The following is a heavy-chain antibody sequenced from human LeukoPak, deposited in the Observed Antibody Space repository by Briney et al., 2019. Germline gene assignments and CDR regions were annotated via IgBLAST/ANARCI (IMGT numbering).Heavy chain of an antibody. CDR3: ARQSRDGSKTRGYYFDY. V-gene: IGHV5-51*01. D-gene: IGHD3-10*01. CDR2: IYPADSDT. Sequence: GESLQISCKASGYSFTTYWIGWVRQMPGNGLESMGIIYPADSDTTYSPSFQGQVTISADKSISTVYLQWSSLKASDTAMYYCARQSRDGSKTRGYYFDYWGQGTLVTVSS. J-gene: IGHJ4*02. CDR1: GYSFTTYW.